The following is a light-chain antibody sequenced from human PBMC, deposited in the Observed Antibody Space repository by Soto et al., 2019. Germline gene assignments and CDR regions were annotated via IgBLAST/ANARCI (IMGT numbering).Light chain of an antibody. J-gene: IGLJ2*01. CDR1: SSDIGSNP. CDR3: SAWDARIYGPV. Sequence: QSVLTQPPSASGTPGQRVAISCSGGSSDIGSNPVNWYLHLPGAAPKLLIYRDNQRPSGVPDRFSGSKSGTSASLTISGLQSEDEADYFCSAWDARIYGPVFGGGTKVTVL. V-gene: IGLV1-44*01. CDR2: RDN.